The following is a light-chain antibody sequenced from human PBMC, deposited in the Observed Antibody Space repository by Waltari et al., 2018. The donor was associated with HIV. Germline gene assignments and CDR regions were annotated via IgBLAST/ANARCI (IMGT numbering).Light chain of an antibody. Sequence: EIVMTQSPDTLSVSPGDRATLSCRASQSVGGNLAWYQVRPGQTPSLLIYGATSRTTGFPARFSGGGSRTEFTLTISGLQSEDFAIYYCQQYNELPQTFGQGTRV. J-gene: IGKJ1*01. CDR1: QSVGGN. CDR2: GAT. CDR3: QQYNELPQT. V-gene: IGKV3-15*01.